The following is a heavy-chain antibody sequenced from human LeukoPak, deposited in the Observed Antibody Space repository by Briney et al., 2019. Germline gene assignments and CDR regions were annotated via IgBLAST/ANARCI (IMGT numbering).Heavy chain of an antibody. CDR2: IRFDGSNK. CDR3: AKDYDFWSGYYSPTRGYFDY. Sequence: GGSLRLSCAASGFTFSSSGMHWVRQAPGKGLEWVAFIRFDGSNKYYADSVKGRFTISRGNSKNTLYLQVNSLRAEDAAVYYCAKDYDFWSGYYSPTRGYFDYWGQGTLVTASS. CDR1: GFTFSSSG. V-gene: IGHV3-30*02. J-gene: IGHJ4*02. D-gene: IGHD3-3*01.